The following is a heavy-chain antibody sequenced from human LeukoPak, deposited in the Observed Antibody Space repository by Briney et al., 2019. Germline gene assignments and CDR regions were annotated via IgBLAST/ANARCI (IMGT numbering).Heavy chain of an antibody. CDR3: ARDPSSSGSYYDY. CDR1: GGSISSYY. V-gene: IGHV4-59*01. CDR2: IYYSGST. J-gene: IGHJ4*02. Sequence: SETLSLTCTVSGGSISSYYWSWIRQPPGKGLEWIGYIYYSGSTNHNPSLKSRVTISVDTSKNQFSLKLSSVTAADTAVYYCARDPSSSGSYYDYWGQGTLVTVSS. D-gene: IGHD3-10*01.